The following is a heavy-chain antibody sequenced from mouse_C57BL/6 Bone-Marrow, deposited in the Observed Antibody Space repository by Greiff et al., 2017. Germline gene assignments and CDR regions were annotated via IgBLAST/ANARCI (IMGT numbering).Heavy chain of an antibody. CDR3: ARVRLRFDY. CDR1: GYTFTSYW. CDR2: IHPNSGRT. V-gene: IGHV1-64*01. D-gene: IGHD2-4*01. Sequence: QVQLQQPGAELVKPGASVKLSCKASGYTFTSYWMHWVKQRPGQGLEWIGMIHPNSGRTNYNEKFKSKATLTVDKSSSTAYMQLSSLTTEDSSVYYCARVRLRFDYWGQGTTLTVSS. J-gene: IGHJ2*01.